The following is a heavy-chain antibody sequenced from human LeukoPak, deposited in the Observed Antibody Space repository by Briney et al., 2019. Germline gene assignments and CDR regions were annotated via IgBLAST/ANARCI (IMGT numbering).Heavy chain of an antibody. D-gene: IGHD3-22*01. CDR1: GFTFSSYG. CDR3: ARCSDSDCYDY. V-gene: IGHV3-33*01. CDR2: IWYDGSNK. Sequence: PGGSLRLSCAASGFTFSSYGMHWVRQAPGKGLEWVAVIWYDGSNKYYADSVKGRFTISRDNSKNTLYLQMNSLRAEDTAVYYCARCSDSDCYDYWGQGTLVTVSS. J-gene: IGHJ4*02.